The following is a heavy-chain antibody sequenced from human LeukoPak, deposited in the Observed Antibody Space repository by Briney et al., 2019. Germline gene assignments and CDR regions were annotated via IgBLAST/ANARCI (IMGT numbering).Heavy chain of an antibody. Sequence: GGSLRLSCAASGFTFDDYAMHWVRQAPGKGLEWVSGISWNSGSIGYADSVKGRFTISRDNAKNSLYLQMNSLRAEDTALYYCAKDIYGDYGHFDYWGQGTLVTVSS. D-gene: IGHD4-17*01. J-gene: IGHJ4*02. CDR2: ISWNSGSI. CDR1: GFTFDDYA. CDR3: AKDIYGDYGHFDY. V-gene: IGHV3-9*01.